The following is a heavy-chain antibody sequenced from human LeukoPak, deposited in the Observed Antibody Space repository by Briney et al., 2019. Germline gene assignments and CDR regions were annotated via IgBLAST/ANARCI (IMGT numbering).Heavy chain of an antibody. CDR2: ISSSSGYI. V-gene: IGHV3-21*01. CDR3: ARERYNWNYAFDY. Sequence: GGSLRLSCAASGFTFSSYSMNWVRQAPGKGLEWVSSISSSSGYIYYADSVKGRFTISRDNAKNSLYLHLNSLRAEDTAVYYCARERYNWNYAFDYWGQGTLVTVSS. D-gene: IGHD1-7*01. CDR1: GFTFSSYS. J-gene: IGHJ4*02.